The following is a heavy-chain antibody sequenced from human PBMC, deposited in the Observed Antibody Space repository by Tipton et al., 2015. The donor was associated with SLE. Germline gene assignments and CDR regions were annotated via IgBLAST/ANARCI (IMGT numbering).Heavy chain of an antibody. J-gene: IGHJ6*03. CDR1: GGSISSYY. CDR2: IYYSGST. CDR3: ARDAGGSLGMESYYYYMDV. D-gene: IGHD7-27*01. V-gene: IGHV4-59*01. Sequence: TLSLTCTVSGGSISSYYWSWIRQPPGKGLEWIGYIYYSGSTYYNPSLKSRVTMSIDTSKNQFSLNLSSVTAADTAVYYCARDAGGSLGMESYYYYMDVWGKGTTVTVSS.